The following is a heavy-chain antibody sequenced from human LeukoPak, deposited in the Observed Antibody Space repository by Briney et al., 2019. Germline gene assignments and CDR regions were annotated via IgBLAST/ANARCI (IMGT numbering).Heavy chain of an antibody. CDR3: AKSAAGTGGYYYYYMDV. CDR1: GFTFSSYA. V-gene: IGHV3-9*01. Sequence: GGSLRLSCAASGFTFSSYAMSWVRQAPGKGLEWVSGISWNSGSIGYADSVKGRFTISRDNAKNSLYLQMNSLRAEDTALYYCAKSAAGTGGYYYYYMDVWGKGTTVTISS. J-gene: IGHJ6*03. CDR2: ISWNSGSI. D-gene: IGHD6-19*01.